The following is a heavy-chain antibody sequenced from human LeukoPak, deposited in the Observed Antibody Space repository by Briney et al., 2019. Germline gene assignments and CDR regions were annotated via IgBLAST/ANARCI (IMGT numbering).Heavy chain of an antibody. CDR3: ARPRSAARKYYYYYMDV. J-gene: IGHJ6*03. CDR1: GYTFTSYD. Sequence: ASVKVSCKASGYTFTSYDINCVRQATGQGLEWMGWMNPNSGNTGYAQKFQGRVTMTRNTSISTAYMELSSLRSEDTAVYYCARPRSAARKYYYYYMDVWGKGTTVTVSS. D-gene: IGHD6-13*01. CDR2: MNPNSGNT. V-gene: IGHV1-8*01.